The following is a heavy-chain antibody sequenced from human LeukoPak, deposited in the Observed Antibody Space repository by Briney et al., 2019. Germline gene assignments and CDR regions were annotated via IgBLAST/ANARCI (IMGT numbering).Heavy chain of an antibody. J-gene: IGHJ4*02. Sequence: GGSLRLSCAASGFTFSSYSMNWVRQAPGKGLEWVSYISSSSSTIYYADSVKGRFTISRDNAKNSLYLQMNSLRAEDTAVYYCARRDPVTYDSSGYLLDYWGQGTLVTVSS. D-gene: IGHD3-22*01. CDR3: ARRDPVTYDSSGYLLDY. CDR2: ISSSSSTI. CDR1: GFTFSSYS. V-gene: IGHV3-48*04.